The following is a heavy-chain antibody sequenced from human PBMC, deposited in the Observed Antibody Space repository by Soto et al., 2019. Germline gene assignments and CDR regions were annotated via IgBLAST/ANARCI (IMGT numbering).Heavy chain of an antibody. D-gene: IGHD3-10*01. V-gene: IGHV3-66*01. Sequence: EVQLVESGGGLVQPGGSLRLSCAASGFTVSSNYMSWVRQAPGKGLEWVSAIYSGGSTHYADSVKGRFTISRDKSKNTLYLQRNSLRVADTAVYSGAAGFGYSFDYWGQGTLVTVSS. CDR2: IYSGGST. CDR1: GFTVSSNY. CDR3: AAGFGYSFDY. J-gene: IGHJ4*02.